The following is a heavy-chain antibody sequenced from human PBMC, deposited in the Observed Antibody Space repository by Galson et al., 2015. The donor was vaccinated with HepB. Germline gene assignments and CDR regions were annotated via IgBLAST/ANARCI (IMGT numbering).Heavy chain of an antibody. CDR2: IYPADSDT. V-gene: IGHV5-51*01. Sequence: QSGAEVKKPGESLTISCEGSGSAFLRYWVAWVRQMPGKGLEWMGLIYPADSDTRYTASVQGTVTISVYKSISTAYLQWISLKASDTDMYFCANRNVRGNGWLDYWGQGTLVTVSS. CDR3: ANRNVRGNGWLDY. CDR1: GSAFLRYW. D-gene: IGHD6-19*01. J-gene: IGHJ4*02.